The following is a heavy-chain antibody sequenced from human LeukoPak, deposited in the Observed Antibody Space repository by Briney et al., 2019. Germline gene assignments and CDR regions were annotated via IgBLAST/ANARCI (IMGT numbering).Heavy chain of an antibody. CDR1: GYTFTGYY. J-gene: IGHJ4*02. D-gene: IGHD3-10*01. CDR2: INPNSGGT. CDR3: ARDISSVWGSGSTPYFDY. Sequence: ASVKVSCKASGYTFTGYYMHWVRQAPGQGLEWMGWINPNSGGTNYAQKFQGWVTMTRDTSISTAYMELSRLRSDDTAVYYCARDISSVWGSGSTPYFDYWGQGTLVTVSS. V-gene: IGHV1-2*04.